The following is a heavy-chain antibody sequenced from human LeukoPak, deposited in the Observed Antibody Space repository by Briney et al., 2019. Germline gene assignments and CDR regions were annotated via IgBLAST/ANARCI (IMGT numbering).Heavy chain of an antibody. CDR2: ISSSGRTV. V-gene: IGHV3-11*01. D-gene: IGHD3-16*01. CDR1: RFAFSDYC. J-gene: IGHJ5*02. Sequence: GGSLRLSCAGSRFAFSDYCMSWVRQAPGAGLEWLSYISSSGRTVYYADSVKGRFTISRDNARKTLFLQMNSLRAEDTAVYYCAGTGNVEDGGYNWFDPWGQGTLVTVSS. CDR3: AGTGNVEDGGYNWFDP.